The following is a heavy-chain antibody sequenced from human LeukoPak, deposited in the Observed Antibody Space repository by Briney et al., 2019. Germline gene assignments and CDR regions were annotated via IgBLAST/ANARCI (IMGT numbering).Heavy chain of an antibody. J-gene: IGHJ4*02. V-gene: IGHV4-59*01. CDR1: GGSISGYY. CDR3: ARGSSPVAGTHED. Sequence: SETLSLTCTVSGGSISGYYWSWIRQPPGKGLDWIGYISYIGSTNHNPSLKSRVSISVDTSKNQFSLRLRSVTAADTAVYYCARGSSPVAGTHEDWGQGTLVTVSS. D-gene: IGHD6-19*01. CDR2: ISYIGST.